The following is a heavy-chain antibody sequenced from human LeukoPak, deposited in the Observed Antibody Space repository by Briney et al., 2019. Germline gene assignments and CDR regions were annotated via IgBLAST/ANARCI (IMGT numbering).Heavy chain of an antibody. V-gene: IGHV4-59*08. D-gene: IGHD3-22*01. CDR1: GGSISSYY. Sequence: SETLSLTCTVSGGSISSYYWSWIRQPPGKGLEWIGYIYYSGSTNYNPSLKSRVTTSVDTSKNQFSLKLSSVTAADTAVYYCARGYYDSSGYFHFDYWGQGTLVTVSS. J-gene: IGHJ4*02. CDR2: IYYSGST. CDR3: ARGYYDSSGYFHFDY.